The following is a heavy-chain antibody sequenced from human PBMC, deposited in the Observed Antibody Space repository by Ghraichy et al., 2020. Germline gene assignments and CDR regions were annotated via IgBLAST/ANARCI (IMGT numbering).Heavy chain of an antibody. D-gene: IGHD3-10*01. V-gene: IGHV3-53*01. CDR2: IYSGGST. Sequence: GESLNISCAASGFTVSSNYMSWVRQAPGKGLEWVSVIYSGGSTYYADSVKGRFTISRDNSKNTLYLQMNSLRAEDTAVYYCARDPLWFGQYGMDVWGQGTTVTVSS. CDR3: ARDPLWFGQYGMDV. CDR1: GFTVSSNY. J-gene: IGHJ6*02.